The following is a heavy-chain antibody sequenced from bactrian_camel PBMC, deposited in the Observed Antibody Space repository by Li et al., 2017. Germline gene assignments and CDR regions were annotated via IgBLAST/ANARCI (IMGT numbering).Heavy chain of an antibody. D-gene: IGHD1*01. CDR3: NAKLEVGYSGPWCAETSDY. Sequence: HVQLVESGGGLVQPGGSLRLSCAASGFTFSNYWMYWVRQAPGKGLEWVSSIYSDGSNTNYADSVKGRFTISRGNAKNTLYLQMEGLKSEDTAVYYCNAKLEVGYSGPWCAETSDYWGQGTQVTVS. V-gene: IGHV3S6*01. CDR2: IYSDGSNT. CDR1: GFTFSNYW. J-gene: IGHJ4*01.